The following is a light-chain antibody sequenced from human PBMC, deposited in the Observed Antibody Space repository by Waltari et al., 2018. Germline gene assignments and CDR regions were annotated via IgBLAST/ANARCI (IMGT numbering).Light chain of an antibody. CDR1: QSISRY. J-gene: IGKJ1*01. Sequence: LSCRASQSISRYLVWYQQKPGQPPRLLIYEASRRATGIPDRFSGSGSGTDFSLTISRLEPEDFGVYYCQNHERLPATFGQGTGVEI. CDR3: QNHERLPAT. V-gene: IGKV3-20*01. CDR2: EAS.